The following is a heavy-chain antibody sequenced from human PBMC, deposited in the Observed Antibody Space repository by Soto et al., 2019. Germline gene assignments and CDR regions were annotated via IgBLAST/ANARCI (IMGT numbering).Heavy chain of an antibody. CDR2: ISGSGGST. D-gene: IGHD3-22*01. CDR1: GFTFSSYA. Sequence: EVQLLESGGGLVQPGGSLRLSCAASGFTFSSYAMSWVRQAPGKGLEWVSAISGSGGSTYYADSVKGRFTISRDNSKNTLYMPMNRLRGEDTAVYYCATPTMIVVVITQVDYWGQGTLVTVSS. J-gene: IGHJ4*02. CDR3: ATPTMIVVVITQVDY. V-gene: IGHV3-23*01.